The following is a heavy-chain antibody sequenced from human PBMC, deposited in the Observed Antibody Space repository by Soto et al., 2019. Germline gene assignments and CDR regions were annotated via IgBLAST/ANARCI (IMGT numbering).Heavy chain of an antibody. CDR2: ISYDGSNK. V-gene: IGHV3-30-3*01. Sequence: QVQLVESGGGVVQPGRSLRLSCAASGFTFSSYAMHWVRQAPGKGLEWVAVISYDGSNKYDAASVKGRFTISSDNSKNTLYLQMNSLRAEDTAVYYCAREASTSGRAFDIWGQGTMVTVSS. CDR3: AREASTSGRAFDI. J-gene: IGHJ3*02. CDR1: GFTFSSYA. D-gene: IGHD3-10*01.